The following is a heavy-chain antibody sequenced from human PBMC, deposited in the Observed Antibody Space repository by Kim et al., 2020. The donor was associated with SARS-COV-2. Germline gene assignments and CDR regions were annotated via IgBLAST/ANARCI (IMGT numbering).Heavy chain of an antibody. V-gene: IGHV1-46*01. J-gene: IGHJ6*02. CDR2: INPSGGST. D-gene: IGHD2-15*01. CDR3: ARDAANVVVVAAVYYYYGMDV. CDR1: GYTFTSYY. Sequence: ASVKVSCKASGYTFTSYYMHWVRQAPGQGLEWMGIINPSGGSTSYAQKFQGRVTMTRDTSTSTVYMELSSLRSEDTAVYYCARDAANVVVVAAVYYYYGMDVWGQGTTVTVSS.